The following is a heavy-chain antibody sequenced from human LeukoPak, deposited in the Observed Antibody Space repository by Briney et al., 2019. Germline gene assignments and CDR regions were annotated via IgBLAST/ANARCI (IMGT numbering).Heavy chain of an antibody. D-gene: IGHD6-13*01. CDR2: ISSSSSTI. CDR1: GFTFSNYV. CDR3: ARGKLGGDY. Sequence: GKSLRLSCAASGFTFSNYVMHWVRQAPGKGLEWVSYISSSSSTIYYADSVKGRFTISRDNAKNSLYLQMNSLRAEDTAVYYCARGKLGGDYWGQGTLVTVSS. V-gene: IGHV3-48*01. J-gene: IGHJ4*02.